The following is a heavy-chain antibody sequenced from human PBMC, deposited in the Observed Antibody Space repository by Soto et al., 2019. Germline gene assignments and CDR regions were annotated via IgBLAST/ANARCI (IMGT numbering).Heavy chain of an antibody. CDR1: GFTFSDYY. V-gene: IGHV3-11*01. D-gene: IGHD1-26*01. CDR3: ARAEVVGATSTSY. Sequence: GSLRLSCAASGFTFSDYYMSWIRQAPGKGLEWVSYISSSGSTIYYADSVKGRFTISRDNAKNSLYLQMNSLRAEDTAVYYCARAEVVGATSTSYWGQVTLVTVSS. J-gene: IGHJ4*02. CDR2: ISSSGSTI.